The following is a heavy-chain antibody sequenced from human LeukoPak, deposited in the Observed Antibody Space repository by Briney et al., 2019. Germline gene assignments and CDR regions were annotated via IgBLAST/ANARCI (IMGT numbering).Heavy chain of an antibody. CDR1: GFTFSSYA. D-gene: IGHD6-13*01. Sequence: GGSLRLSCAASGFTFSSYAMSWVRQAPGKGLEWVSAISGSGGSTYYADSVKGRFTISRDNSKDTLYLQMTSLRVEDMAVYYSAKDYSGRIGASGPFDYWGQGTMVTVSS. J-gene: IGHJ4*01. CDR2: ISGSGGST. CDR3: AKDYSGRIGASGPFDY. V-gene: IGHV3-23*01.